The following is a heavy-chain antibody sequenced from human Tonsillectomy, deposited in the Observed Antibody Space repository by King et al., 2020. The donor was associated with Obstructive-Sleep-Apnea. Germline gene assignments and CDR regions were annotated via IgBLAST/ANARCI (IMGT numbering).Heavy chain of an antibody. Sequence: LVQSGAEVKKPGESLKISCKGSGYSFTSYGIGWVRQMPGKGLEWMGIIYPGDSDTRYSPSFQGQVTISSDKSISTAYLQWSSLKASDTAMYYCARQVFGSGGKPYFDYWGQGTLVTVSS. CDR1: GYSFTSYG. CDR3: ARQVFGSGGKPYFDY. V-gene: IGHV5-51*01. D-gene: IGHD6-25*01. J-gene: IGHJ4*02. CDR2: IYPGDSDT.